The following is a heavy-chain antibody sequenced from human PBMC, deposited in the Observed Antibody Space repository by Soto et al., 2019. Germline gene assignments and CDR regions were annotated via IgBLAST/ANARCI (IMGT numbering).Heavy chain of an antibody. D-gene: IGHD3-10*01. CDR1: GGSISSSS. CDR3: ARGGVRMDV. J-gene: IGHJ6*02. V-gene: IGHV4-59*01. Sequence: QVQLQESGPGLVKPSETLSLTCTVSGGSISSSSWSWIRQPPGKGLEWIGYIYYSDTTNYNPALKSLVTISVGTTKNQCCLKLMSVTAADTGVYYCARGGVRMDVWGQGTTVTVSS. CDR2: IYYSDTT.